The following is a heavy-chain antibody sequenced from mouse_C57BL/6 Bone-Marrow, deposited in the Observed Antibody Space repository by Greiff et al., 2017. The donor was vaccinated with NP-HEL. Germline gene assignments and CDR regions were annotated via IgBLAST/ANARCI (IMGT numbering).Heavy chain of an antibody. CDR3: ARYDYGIFDY. CDR1: GYTFTDHT. CDR2: IYPRDGTT. Sequence: VQRVESDAALVKPGASVKMSCKVSGYTFTDHTIHWMKQRPEQGLEWIGYIYPRDGTTKYNEKFKGKATLTADKSSSTAYMQLNSLTSEDSAVYFCARYDYGIFDYWGQGTTLTVSS. V-gene: IGHV1-78*01. J-gene: IGHJ2*01. D-gene: IGHD2-4*01.